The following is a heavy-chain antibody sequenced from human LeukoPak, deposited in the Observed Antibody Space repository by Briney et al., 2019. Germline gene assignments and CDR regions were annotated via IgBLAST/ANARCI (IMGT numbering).Heavy chain of an antibody. CDR2: IIPIFGTA. CDR3: ARDRGIVVVEAAYDAFDI. J-gene: IGHJ3*02. Sequence: SVKVSCKASGGTFSSYAISWVRQAPGQGLEWMGRIIPIFGTANYAQKFQGRVTITTDESTSTAYMELSSLRTEDTAVYYCARDRGIVVVEAAYDAFDIWGQGTMVTVSS. V-gene: IGHV1-69*05. D-gene: IGHD2-15*01. CDR1: GGTFSSYA.